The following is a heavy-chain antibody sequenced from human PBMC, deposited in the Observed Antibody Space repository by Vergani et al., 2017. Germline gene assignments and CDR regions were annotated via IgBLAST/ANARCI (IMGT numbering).Heavy chain of an antibody. CDR2: INHSGST. CDR3: ARFRGVVVVPAAPARFDY. V-gene: IGHV4-34*01. Sequence: QVQLQQWGAGLLKPSETLSLTCAVYGGSFSGYYWSWIRQPPGKGLEWIGEINHSGSTNYNPSLKSRVTISVDTSKNQFSLKLSSVTAADTAVYYCARFRGVVVVPAAPARFDYWGQGTLVTVSS. D-gene: IGHD2-2*01. CDR1: GGSFSGYY. J-gene: IGHJ4*02.